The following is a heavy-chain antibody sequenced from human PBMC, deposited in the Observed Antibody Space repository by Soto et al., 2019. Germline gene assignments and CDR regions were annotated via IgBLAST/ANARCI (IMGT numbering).Heavy chain of an antibody. J-gene: IGHJ6*02. CDR2: ISYDGSNK. D-gene: IGHD1-26*01. CDR1: GFTFSSYG. Sequence: GGSLRLSCAASGFTFSSYGMHWVRQAPGKGLEWVAVISYDGSNKYYADSVKGRFTISRDNSKNTLYLQMNSLRAEDTAVYYCAKSLFVGATRDQYYYYGMDVWGQGTTVTVSS. CDR3: AKSLFVGATRDQYYYYGMDV. V-gene: IGHV3-30*18.